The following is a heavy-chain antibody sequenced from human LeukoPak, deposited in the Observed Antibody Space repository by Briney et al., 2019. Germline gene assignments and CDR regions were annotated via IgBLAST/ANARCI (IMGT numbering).Heavy chain of an antibody. V-gene: IGHV4-59*08. D-gene: IGHD5-18*01. CDR2: IYYSGST. J-gene: IGHJ6*02. CDR1: GGSISSYY. CDR3: ARLGTAMVTYGMDV. Sequence: SETLSLTCTVSGGSISSYYWSWIRRPPGKGLEWIGYIYYSGSTNYNPSLKSRVTISVDKSKNQFSLKLSSVTAADTAVYYCARLGTAMVTYGMDVWGQGTTVTVSS.